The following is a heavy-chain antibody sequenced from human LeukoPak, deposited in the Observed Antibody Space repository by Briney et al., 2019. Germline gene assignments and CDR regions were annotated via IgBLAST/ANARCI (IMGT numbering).Heavy chain of an antibody. Sequence: GGSLRLSCAASGFTFSSYAMSWVRQAPGKGLEWVSAISGSGGSTYYADSVKGRFTISRDNAKNSLYLQMNSLRAEDTAVYYCARGMYYYDSSGYAFDIWGQGTMVTVSS. V-gene: IGHV3-23*01. D-gene: IGHD3-22*01. CDR1: GFTFSSYA. J-gene: IGHJ3*02. CDR2: ISGSGGST. CDR3: ARGMYYYDSSGYAFDI.